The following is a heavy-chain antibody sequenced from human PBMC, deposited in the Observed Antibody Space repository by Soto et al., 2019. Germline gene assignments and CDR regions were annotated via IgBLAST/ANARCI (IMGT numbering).Heavy chain of an antibody. D-gene: IGHD3-10*01. V-gene: IGHV3-23*01. Sequence: EVQLLESGGGLVQPGGSLRLSCAASGFTFSSYAMSWVRQAPGKGLEWVSAISGSAGSTYYTDSVKGRFTISRDNSKTPRYRQITNMGPEKRAIYTGGNLSAVPQNFSYMVLDVWAKGPRSPSP. CDR1: GFTFSSYA. CDR2: ISGSAGST. J-gene: IGHJ6*02. CDR3: GNLSAVPQNFSYMVLDV.